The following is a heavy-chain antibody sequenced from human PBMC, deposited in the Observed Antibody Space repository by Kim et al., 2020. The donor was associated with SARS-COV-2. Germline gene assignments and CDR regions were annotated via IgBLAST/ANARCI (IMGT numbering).Heavy chain of an antibody. V-gene: IGHV3-9*01. D-gene: IGHD2-8*01. Sequence: GGSLRLSCAASGFTFDDYAMHWVRQAPGKGLEWVSGISWNSGSIGYADSVKGRFTISRDNAKNSLYLQMNSLRAEDTALYYCAKGEGVGSPFPTWFDPGG. CDR3: AKGEGVGSPFPTWFDP. CDR1: GFTFDDYA. CDR2: ISWNSGSI. J-gene: IGHJ5*02.